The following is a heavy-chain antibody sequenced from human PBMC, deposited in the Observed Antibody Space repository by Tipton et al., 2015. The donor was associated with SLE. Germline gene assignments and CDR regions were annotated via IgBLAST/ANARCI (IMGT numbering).Heavy chain of an antibody. V-gene: IGHV4-59*02. J-gene: IGHJ2*01. D-gene: IGHD1-26*01. CDR3: ARRVPHRYYFDL. CDR2: VNRDEGT. Sequence: TLSLTCTVSGRSVNNSYWSWIRQSPGKGLEWIGSVNRDEGTRSSLRSRVTISLDTSKSHFSLRLTSVSAADTAVYFCARRVPHRYYFDLWGRGTLVTVSS. CDR1: GRSVNNSY.